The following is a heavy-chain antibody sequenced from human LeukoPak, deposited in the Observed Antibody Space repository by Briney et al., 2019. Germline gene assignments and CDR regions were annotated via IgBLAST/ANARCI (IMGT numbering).Heavy chain of an antibody. V-gene: IGHV3-23*01. Sequence: GGSLRLSCAASGSTFSTYAMSWVRQAPGKGLEWVSGISGSGGSTYYADSVKGRFTISRDNSENTLYLQMNSLRAEDTAVYYCAKDPYNYGEGFFDYWGQGTLVTVSS. J-gene: IGHJ4*02. CDR3: AKDPYNYGEGFFDY. CDR1: GSTFSTYA. D-gene: IGHD5-18*01. CDR2: ISGSGGST.